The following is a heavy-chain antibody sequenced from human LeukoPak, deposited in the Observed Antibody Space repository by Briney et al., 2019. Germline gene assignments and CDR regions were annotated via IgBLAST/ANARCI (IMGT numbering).Heavy chain of an antibody. CDR2: ISGSSGST. Sequence: GGSPRLSCAASGFTFSTYAMSWVRQAPGKGLEWVSSISGSSGSTYYADSVKGRFTISRDNSENTLYLQMNSLRDEDTAVYHCAKLLWCSSSSCYRAYGMDVWGKGTTVTVSS. J-gene: IGHJ6*04. V-gene: IGHV3-23*01. D-gene: IGHD2-2*02. CDR3: AKLLWCSSSSCYRAYGMDV. CDR1: GFTFSTYA.